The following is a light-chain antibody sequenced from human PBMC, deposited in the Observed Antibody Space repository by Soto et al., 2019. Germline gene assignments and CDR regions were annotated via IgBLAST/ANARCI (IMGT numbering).Light chain of an antibody. V-gene: IGKV3-11*01. CDR1: QSVSTY. Sequence: EIVLTQSPATLSLSPGERATLSCMAGQSVSTYLAWYQQRPGQAPRLLIYDASYRATDIPPRFSGSGSGTDFTLTISSLEPEDFAVYYCQQRRSWPPTITFGQGTRLEIK. J-gene: IGKJ5*01. CDR2: DAS. CDR3: QQRRSWPPTIT.